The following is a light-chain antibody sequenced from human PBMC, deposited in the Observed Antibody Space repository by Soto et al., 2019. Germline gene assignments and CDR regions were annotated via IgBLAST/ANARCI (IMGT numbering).Light chain of an antibody. CDR3: QQSYSTPYT. Sequence: DIQMTQSPSSLSASVGDRVTITCRASQSILSYLNWYQQKPGKAPKLLIYAASSLQSGVPSTFSGSGSGTDFTLTINSLQLEDFATYYCQQSYSTPYTFGQGTKLEIK. V-gene: IGKV1-39*01. CDR2: AAS. J-gene: IGKJ2*01. CDR1: QSILSY.